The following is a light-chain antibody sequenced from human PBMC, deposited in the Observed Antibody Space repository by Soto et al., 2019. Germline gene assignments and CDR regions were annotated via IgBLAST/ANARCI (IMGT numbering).Light chain of an antibody. CDR1: NRDVGGYNF. J-gene: IGLJ2*01. Sequence: QSVLTQPRSVFGAPGQSVPISRPGTNRDVGGYNFVSWYQHHPGKAPKVLIYDVSKRPSGVPDRFSGSKSGNTASLTISGLQAEDEADYHCCSYAGTYTYVVFGGGTKVTV. V-gene: IGLV2-11*01. CDR3: CSYAGTYTYVV. CDR2: DVS.